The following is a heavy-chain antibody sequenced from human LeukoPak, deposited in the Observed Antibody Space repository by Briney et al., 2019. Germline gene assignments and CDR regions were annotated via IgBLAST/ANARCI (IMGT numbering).Heavy chain of an antibody. V-gene: IGHV3-23*01. CDR2: ITGSGAGT. D-gene: IGHD4-17*01. J-gene: IGHJ3*01. CDR1: TFAFSSYA. Sequence: RPGGSLRLSCAASTFAFSSYAMTWVRQAPGKGLEWVSSITGSGAGTSYADSVKGRFTVSRDNSKNTLYLQMNSLRAEDTAVYYCTKDPNGDYVGASDFWDQGTLVIVSS. CDR3: TKDPNGDYVGASDF.